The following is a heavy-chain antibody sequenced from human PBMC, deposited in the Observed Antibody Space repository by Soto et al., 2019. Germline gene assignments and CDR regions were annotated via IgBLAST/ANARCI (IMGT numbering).Heavy chain of an antibody. J-gene: IGHJ4*02. D-gene: IGHD2-2*01. CDR2: MNPNSGNT. V-gene: IGHV1-8*02. Sequence: ASVKVSCKASGYTFTSYDINWVRQATGQGLEWMGWMNPNSGNTGYAQKFQGRVTMTRNTSISTAYMELSSLRSEDTAVYCCARGDVGYFSSTSCYANFDIWGQGTLVTVSS. CDR1: GYTFTSYD. CDR3: ARGDVGYFSSTSCYANFDI.